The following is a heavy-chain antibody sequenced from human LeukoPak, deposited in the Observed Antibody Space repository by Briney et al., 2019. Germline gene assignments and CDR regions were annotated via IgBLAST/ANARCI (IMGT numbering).Heavy chain of an antibody. CDR1: GGSFSGYF. J-gene: IGHJ4*02. D-gene: IGHD5-24*01. V-gene: IGHV4-34*01. Sequence: PSETLSLTGAGYGGSFSGYFWTWIRQPPGKRLEWIGEINHSGSANNNPSLRSRVTVSVDTSKNQFSLRLTSVTAADTAVYYCARGWGMATTNWGYWSQGTLVTVSS. CDR3: ARGWGMATTNWGY. CDR2: INHSGSA.